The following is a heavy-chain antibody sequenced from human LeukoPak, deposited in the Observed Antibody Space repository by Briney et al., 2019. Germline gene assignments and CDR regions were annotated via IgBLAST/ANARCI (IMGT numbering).Heavy chain of an antibody. CDR2: INPNSGDT. Sequence: RASVKVSCKASGYTFTGYHMHWVRQAPGQGLEWMGRINPNSGDTNYAQKFQGRVTMTRNTSISTAYMELSSLRSEDTAVYYCARGQSYGDYTLVLWGQGTLVTVSS. V-gene: IGHV1-2*06. J-gene: IGHJ4*02. CDR1: GYTFTGYH. CDR3: ARGQSYGDYTLVL. D-gene: IGHD4-17*01.